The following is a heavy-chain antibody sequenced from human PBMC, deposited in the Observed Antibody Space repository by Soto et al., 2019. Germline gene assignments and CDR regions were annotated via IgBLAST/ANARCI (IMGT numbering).Heavy chain of an antibody. Sequence: PVGSLRLSCAASGSTFSSYWMHWVRQAPGKGLVWVSRMNEDGGTTNYADSVKGRFTISRDNAKNTLYLQMNSLRVEDTAVYYCASDLSGRADVWGQGTTVTVSS. CDR3: ASDLSGRADV. CDR2: MNEDGGTT. V-gene: IGHV3-74*01. CDR1: GSTFSSYW. J-gene: IGHJ6*02. D-gene: IGHD3-10*01.